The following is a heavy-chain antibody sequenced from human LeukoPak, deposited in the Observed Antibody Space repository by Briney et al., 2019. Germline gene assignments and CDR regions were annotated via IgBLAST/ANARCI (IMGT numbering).Heavy chain of an antibody. V-gene: IGHV3-11*01. Sequence: GGSLRLSCAVSGFTFSDYYMSWLRQAPGKGLEWVSYISSGGSTISHADSVKGRFTISRDNAENSLYLQMNSLRAEDTAVYYCARWAAAGRCFDYWGQGTLVTVSS. J-gene: IGHJ4*02. D-gene: IGHD6-13*01. CDR3: ARWAAAGRCFDY. CDR1: GFTFSDYY. CDR2: ISSGGSTI.